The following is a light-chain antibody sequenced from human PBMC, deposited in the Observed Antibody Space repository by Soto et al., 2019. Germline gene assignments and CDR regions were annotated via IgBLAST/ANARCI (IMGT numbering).Light chain of an antibody. CDR3: SSYTSSSTNV. CDR1: SSDVGGYNY. Sequence: ALTQPASVSGSPGQSITISCTGTSSDVGGYNYVSWYQQHPGKAPKLMIYDVSNRPSGVSNRFSGSKSGNTASLTISGLQAEDEADYYCSSYTSSSTNVFGTGTKVTV. CDR2: DVS. J-gene: IGLJ1*01. V-gene: IGLV2-14*01.